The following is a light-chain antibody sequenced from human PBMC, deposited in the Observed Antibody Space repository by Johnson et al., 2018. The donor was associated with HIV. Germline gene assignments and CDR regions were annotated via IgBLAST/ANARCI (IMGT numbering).Light chain of an antibody. CDR3: GTWDSSLSASYV. V-gene: IGLV1-51*01. CDR2: DNN. Sequence: QPVLTQPPSVSAAPGQKVTISCSGSSSNIGHNSVSWYQQFPGTAPKLLIYDNNKRPSGIPDRFSGSKSGTSATLGITGLQTGDEADYYCGTWDSSLSASYVFGTGTKVTVL. CDR1: SSNIGHNS. J-gene: IGLJ1*01.